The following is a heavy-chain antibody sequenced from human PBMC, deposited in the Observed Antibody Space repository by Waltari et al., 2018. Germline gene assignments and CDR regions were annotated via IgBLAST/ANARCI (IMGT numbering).Heavy chain of an antibody. Sequence: EVQLVESGGGLVKPGGSLRLSCAASGFTFSSYSMNWVRQAPGKGLEWVSSISSSSSYIYYADSVKGRFTISRDNAKNSLYLQMNSLRAEDTAVYYCARDLATYYYDSSGYQAYWGQGTLVTVSS. CDR3: ARDLATYYYDSSGYQAY. V-gene: IGHV3-21*01. CDR2: ISSSSSYI. J-gene: IGHJ4*02. CDR1: GFTFSSYS. D-gene: IGHD3-22*01.